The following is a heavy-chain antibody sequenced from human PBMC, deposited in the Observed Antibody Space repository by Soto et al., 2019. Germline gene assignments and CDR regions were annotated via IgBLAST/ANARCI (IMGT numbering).Heavy chain of an antibody. Sequence: PSETLSLTCTVSGDSISSHYWSWIRQPPGKGLEWIGYIYYSGGTTYNPSLKSRVTISVDTSKNQFSLKLSSMTAADTAVYYCAKVGSSFQRDYFDYWGQGTLVTVSS. D-gene: IGHD6-13*01. CDR3: AKVGSSFQRDYFDY. J-gene: IGHJ4*02. CDR2: IYYSGGT. CDR1: GDSISSHY. V-gene: IGHV4-59*11.